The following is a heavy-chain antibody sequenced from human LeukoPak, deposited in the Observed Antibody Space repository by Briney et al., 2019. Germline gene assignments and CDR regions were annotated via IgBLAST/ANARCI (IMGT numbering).Heavy chain of an antibody. D-gene: IGHD3-22*01. CDR1: GGSISSSSYY. CDR3: ARPNSGSFDY. Sequence: SETLSLTCTVSGGSISSSSYYWGWIRQPPGKGLEWIGSIYYSGSTYSNPSLKSRVTISVDTSKNQFSLKLSSVTAADTAVYYCARPNSGSFDYWGQGTLVTVSS. J-gene: IGHJ4*02. CDR2: IYYSGST. V-gene: IGHV4-39*01.